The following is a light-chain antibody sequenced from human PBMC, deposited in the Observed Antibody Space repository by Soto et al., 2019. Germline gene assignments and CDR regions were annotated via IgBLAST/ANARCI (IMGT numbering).Light chain of an antibody. V-gene: IGKV1-39*01. CDR3: QQSYSAPLT. J-gene: IGKJ4*01. CDR1: QNINTY. CDR2: AVS. Sequence: DIQMTQSPSSLSASVGDRVTISCRASQNINTYLNWYQQKPGKAPELLIYAVSTWQSGVSSRFSGSGSGTDFTLTISSLHPEDFATYYCQQSYSAPLTFGGGTKVEI.